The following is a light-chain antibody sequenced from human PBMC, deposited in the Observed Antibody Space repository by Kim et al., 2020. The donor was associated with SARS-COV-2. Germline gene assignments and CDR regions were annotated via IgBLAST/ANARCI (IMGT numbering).Light chain of an antibody. CDR1: RGHSTYA. Sequence: QLVLTQSPSASASLGDSVKLTCILTRGHSTYAIAWHQQQPEKGPRFLMKLNSDGSHRKGDGIPDRFSGSSSGTERYLTISSLQAEDEADYYCQTWDTGIRVFGGGTQLTVL. CDR2: LNSDGSH. V-gene: IGLV4-69*01. CDR3: QTWDTGIRV. J-gene: IGLJ3*02.